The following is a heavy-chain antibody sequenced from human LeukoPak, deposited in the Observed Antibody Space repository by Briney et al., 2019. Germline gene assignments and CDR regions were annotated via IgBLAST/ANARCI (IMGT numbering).Heavy chain of an antibody. CDR2: INTNTGNP. CDR3: ARRSGWNYVADFDY. Sequence: ASVKVSCKASGYTFISYTRNWVRQAPGQGLEWMGWINTNTGNPTYAQGFTGRFVSSLDTSVNTAYLQISSLKAEDTAVYYCARRSGWNYVADFDYWGQGTLVTVSS. D-gene: IGHD1-7*01. V-gene: IGHV7-4-1*02. CDR1: GYTFISYT. J-gene: IGHJ4*02.